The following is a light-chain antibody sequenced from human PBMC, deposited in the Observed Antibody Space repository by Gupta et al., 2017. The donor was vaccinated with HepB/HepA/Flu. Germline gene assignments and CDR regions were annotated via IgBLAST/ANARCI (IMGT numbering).Light chain of an antibody. V-gene: IGKV3-11*01. Sequence: EIVLTQSPATLSLSPGERATLSCRASQSISYFLAWYQQKPGQAPRLLIYDASNSASGIPARFSGSGSGTDFTLTISSLEPEDFAVYYCQQRSDCPRAFGHGTTVDIK. CDR2: DAS. J-gene: IGKJ3*01. CDR3: QQRSDCPRA. CDR1: QSISYF.